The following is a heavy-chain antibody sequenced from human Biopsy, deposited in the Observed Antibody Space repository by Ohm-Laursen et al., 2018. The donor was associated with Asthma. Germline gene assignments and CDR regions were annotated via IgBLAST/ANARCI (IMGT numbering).Heavy chain of an antibody. Sequence: SLRLSCTASGLAVSRDHMFWVRQAPGKGLEWVSVIYSGGPSHTADSVRGRFTISRDYSKNTLYLQMHSLRAEDTAVYYCARGDSSNWSHYYFDYWGQGTLVTVSS. CDR2: IYSGGPS. CDR3: ARGDSSNWSHYYFDY. D-gene: IGHD3-22*01. J-gene: IGHJ4*02. V-gene: IGHV3-53*01. CDR1: GLAVSRDH.